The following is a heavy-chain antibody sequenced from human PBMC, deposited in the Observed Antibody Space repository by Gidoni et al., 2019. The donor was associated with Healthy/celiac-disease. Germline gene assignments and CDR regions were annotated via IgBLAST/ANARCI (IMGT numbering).Heavy chain of an antibody. J-gene: IGHJ4*02. CDR1: GGSISSYY. V-gene: IGHV4-59*01. CDR3: ARERGSGFDY. D-gene: IGHD6-19*01. Sequence: QVQLQESGPGLVKPSETLSLTCTVSGGSISSYYWSWIRQPPGKGLEWIGYIYYSGSTNYNPSLKSRVTISVDTSKNQFSLKLSSVTAADTAVYYCARERGSGFDYWGQGTLVTVSS. CDR2: IYYSGST.